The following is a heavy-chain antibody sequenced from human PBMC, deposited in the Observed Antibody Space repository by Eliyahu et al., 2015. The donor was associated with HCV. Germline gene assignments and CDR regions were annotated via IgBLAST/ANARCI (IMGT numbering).Heavy chain of an antibody. CDR3: ARGSHVVYGSGSYFNFDY. V-gene: IGHV1-69*06. D-gene: IGHD3-10*01. CDR2: IIPIFGTA. CDR1: GGTFSSXA. Sequence: QVQLVQSGAEVKKPGSSVKVSCKASGGTFSSXAIXWVRQAPGQGLEWMGGIIPIFGTANXAQKFQGRVTITADKSTSTAYMELSXLRSEDTAVYYCARGSHVVYGSGSYFNFDYWGQGTLVTVSS. J-gene: IGHJ4*02.